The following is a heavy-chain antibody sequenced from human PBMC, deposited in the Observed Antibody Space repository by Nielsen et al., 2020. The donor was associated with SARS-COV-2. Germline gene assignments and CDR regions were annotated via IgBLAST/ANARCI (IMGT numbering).Heavy chain of an antibody. D-gene: IGHD5-12*01. J-gene: IGHJ1*01. V-gene: IGHV4-59*12. CDR3: ARARSVYSGYDYYFQH. CDR1: GGSISSYY. Sequence: SETLSLTCTVSGGSISSYYWSWIRQPPGKGLEWIGYIYYSGSTNYNPSLKSRVTISVDTSKNQFSLKLSSVTAADTAVYYCARARSVYSGYDYYFQHWGQGTLVTVSS. CDR2: IYYSGST.